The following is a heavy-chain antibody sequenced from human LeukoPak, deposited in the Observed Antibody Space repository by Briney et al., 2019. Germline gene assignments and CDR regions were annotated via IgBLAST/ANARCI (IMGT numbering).Heavy chain of an antibody. CDR1: GGSISSSSYY. CDR3: ARHSGSSYGYAYYYYYIDG. D-gene: IGHD5-18*01. Sequence: SETLSLTCTVSGGSISSSSYYWGWIRQPPGKGLEWIGSIYYSGSTYYNPSLKSRVTISVDPSKNQFSLKLSSVTAADTAVYYCARHSGSSYGYAYYYYYIDGWGKGTTVTVSS. CDR2: IYYSGST. V-gene: IGHV4-39*01. J-gene: IGHJ6*03.